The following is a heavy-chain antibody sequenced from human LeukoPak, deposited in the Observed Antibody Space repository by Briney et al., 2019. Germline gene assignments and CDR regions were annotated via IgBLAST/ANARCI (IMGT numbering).Heavy chain of an antibody. CDR3: AKDSVKVTTIRRVPHYMDV. V-gene: IGHV3-23*01. CDR2: TSGSGGST. D-gene: IGHD5-12*01. CDR1: GFTVSSNY. Sequence: GSLRLSCAASGFTVSSNYMSWVRQAPGKGLEWVSATSGSGGSTYYADSVKGRFTISRDNSKNTLCLQMNSLRAEDTALYYCAKDSVKVTTIRRVPHYMDVWGKGTTVTISS. J-gene: IGHJ6*03.